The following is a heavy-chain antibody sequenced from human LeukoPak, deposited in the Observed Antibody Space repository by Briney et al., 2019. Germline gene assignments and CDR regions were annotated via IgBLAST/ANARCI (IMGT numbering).Heavy chain of an antibody. CDR3: ARGPRLYYYYYMDV. CDR2: ISAYNGNT. CDR1: GYTFTSYG. Sequence: ASVKVSCKASGYTFTSYGISWVRQAPGQGLEWMGWISAYNGNTNYAQTLQGRVTMTTDTSTSTAYMELRSLRSDATAVYYCARGPRLYYYYYMDVWGKGTTVTVSS. J-gene: IGHJ6*03. V-gene: IGHV1-18*01.